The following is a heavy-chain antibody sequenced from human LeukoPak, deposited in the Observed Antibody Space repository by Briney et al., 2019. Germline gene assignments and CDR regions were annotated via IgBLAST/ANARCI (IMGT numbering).Heavy chain of an antibody. CDR2: IHTSGST. V-gene: IGHV4-4*09. J-gene: IGHJ6*03. CDR3: ARLTAAAGKDYYYYYYMDV. Sequence: SETLSLTCTVSGGSISSYYWSWIRQPPGKGLEWIGYIHTSGSTNYNPSLKSRVTISVDTSKNQFSLKLSSVTAADTAVYYCARLTAAAGKDYYYYYYMDVWGKGTTVTVSS. CDR1: GGSISSYY. D-gene: IGHD6-13*01.